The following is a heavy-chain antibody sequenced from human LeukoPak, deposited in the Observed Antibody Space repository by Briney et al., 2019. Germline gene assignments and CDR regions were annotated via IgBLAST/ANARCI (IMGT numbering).Heavy chain of an antibody. CDR2: IYYSGST. Sequence: SETLSLTCTVSSGSIGSYYWSWIRLPPGKGLEWIGYIYYSGSTNYNPSLKSRVTMSVDTSKNQFSLKLSSVTAADTAVYYCARERGYCTTTTCYARFDPWGQGTLVTVSS. D-gene: IGHD2-2*01. CDR3: ARERGYCTTTTCYARFDP. CDR1: SGSIGSYY. V-gene: IGHV4-59*01. J-gene: IGHJ5*02.